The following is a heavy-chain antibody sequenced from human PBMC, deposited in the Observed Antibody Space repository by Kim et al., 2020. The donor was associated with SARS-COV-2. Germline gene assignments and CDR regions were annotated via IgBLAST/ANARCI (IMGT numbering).Heavy chain of an antibody. Sequence: GGSLRLSCAASGFTFSSFAMSCVRQAPGEGLEWVSSISGSGGSTYYADSVKGRFTISRDNSKNTLYLQMNSLRVEDTAVYHCAKAYDSGGYGFERGGDYWGQGTLVNVSS. J-gene: IGHJ4*02. CDR3: AKAYDSGGYGFERGGDY. CDR2: ISGSGGST. CDR1: GFTFSSFA. D-gene: IGHD3-22*01. V-gene: IGHV3-23*01.